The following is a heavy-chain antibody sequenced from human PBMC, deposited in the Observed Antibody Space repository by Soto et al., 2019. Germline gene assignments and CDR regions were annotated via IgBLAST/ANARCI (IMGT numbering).Heavy chain of an antibody. Sequence: QVQLVQSGAEVKKPGSSVKVSCKASGGTFSSYAISWVRQAPGQGLEWMGGIIPIFGTANYAQKFQGRVTITADESTSTAYMERSSLRSEDTAVYYCARDEVDTAMVSSQYGMDVWGQGTTVTVSS. J-gene: IGHJ6*02. CDR3: ARDEVDTAMVSSQYGMDV. V-gene: IGHV1-69*01. D-gene: IGHD5-18*01. CDR2: IIPIFGTA. CDR1: GGTFSSYA.